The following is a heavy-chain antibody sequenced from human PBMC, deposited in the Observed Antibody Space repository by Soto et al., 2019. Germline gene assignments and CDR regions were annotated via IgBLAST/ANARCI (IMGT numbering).Heavy chain of an antibody. CDR1: GFTFDDYA. Sequence: PGGSLRLSCAASGFTFDDYAMHWVRQAPGKGLEWVSSISWNSGSIAYADSVKGRFTISRDNAKNSLFLQMSSLRPEDTALYYCAKALDYDSSGYYYFDYWGQGTLVTVSS. CDR2: ISWNSGSI. V-gene: IGHV3-9*01. J-gene: IGHJ4*02. CDR3: AKALDYDSSGYYYFDY. D-gene: IGHD3-22*01.